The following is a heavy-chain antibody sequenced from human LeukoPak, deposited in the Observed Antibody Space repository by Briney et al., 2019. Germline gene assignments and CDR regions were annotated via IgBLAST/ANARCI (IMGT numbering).Heavy chain of an antibody. Sequence: SETLSLTCTLSGGSISSSSYYWGWIRQPPGKGLEWIGSIYYSGNTYYNPSLRGRVTISVDTSKNQFSLKLSSVTAADTAVYYCARFVTGDGAFDIWGQGTMVTVSS. CDR2: IYYSGNT. J-gene: IGHJ3*02. V-gene: IGHV4-39*01. CDR1: GGSISSSSYY. CDR3: ARFVTGDGAFDI. D-gene: IGHD7-27*01.